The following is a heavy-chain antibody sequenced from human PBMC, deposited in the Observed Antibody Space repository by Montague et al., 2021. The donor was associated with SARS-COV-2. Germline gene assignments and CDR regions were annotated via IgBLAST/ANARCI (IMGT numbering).Heavy chain of an antibody. V-gene: IGHV4-61*02. CDR1: GGSISSGSYY. CDR3: ARADYGGNRYWYFDL. CDR2: ISISGST. J-gene: IGHJ2*01. Sequence: TLSLTCTVSGGSISSGSYYWSWIRQPAGKGLEWIGRISISGSTNYNPSLKSRVTISVDTSKNQFSLKLSSVTAADTAVYYCARADYGGNRYWYFDLWGRGSLVTIS. D-gene: IGHD4-23*01.